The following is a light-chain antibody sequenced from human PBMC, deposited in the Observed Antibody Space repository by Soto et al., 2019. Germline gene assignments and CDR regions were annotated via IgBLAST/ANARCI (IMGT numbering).Light chain of an antibody. V-gene: IGKV1-5*03. CDR2: KAS. J-gene: IGKJ1*01. CDR1: QTISSW. CDR3: QHYNSYSEA. Sequence: DIQMTQSPSTLSGSVGDRVTITCRASQTISSWLAWYQQKPGKAPKRLIYKASTLKSGVPSRFSGRGSGTEFTLTISSLQPDDFATYYCQHYNSYSEAFGKGTNVELK.